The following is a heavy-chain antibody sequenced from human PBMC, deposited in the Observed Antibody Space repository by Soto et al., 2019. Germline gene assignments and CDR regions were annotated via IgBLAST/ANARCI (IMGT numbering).Heavy chain of an antibody. D-gene: IGHD3-22*01. CDR2: IYYSGST. CDR3: ARDGSGYSYFDY. CDR1: GASMNNYY. J-gene: IGHJ4*02. V-gene: IGHV4-59*01. Sequence: SETLSLTCTVSGASMNNYYWSWIRQPPGKGLEWIGYIYYSGSTNYNPSLKSRVTISVDTSKNQFSLKLSSVTAADTAVYYCARDGSGYSYFDYWGQGTLVTVSS.